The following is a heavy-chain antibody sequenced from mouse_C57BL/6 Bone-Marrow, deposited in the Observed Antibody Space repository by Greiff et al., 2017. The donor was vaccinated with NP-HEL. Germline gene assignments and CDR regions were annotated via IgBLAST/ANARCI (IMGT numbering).Heavy chain of an antibody. D-gene: IGHD2-4*01. J-gene: IGHJ4*01. CDR3: AREDYVYAMDY. Sequence: EVTLVESGGGLVKPGGSLKLSCAASGFTFSSYAMSWVRQTPEKRLEWVATISDGGSYTYYPDNVKGRFTISRDNAKNNLYLQMSHLKSEDTAMYYCAREDYVYAMDYWGQGTSVTVSS. CDR1: GFTFSSYA. V-gene: IGHV5-4*01. CDR2: ISDGGSYT.